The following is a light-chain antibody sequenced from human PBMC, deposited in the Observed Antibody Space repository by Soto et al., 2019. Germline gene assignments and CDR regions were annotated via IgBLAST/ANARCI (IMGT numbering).Light chain of an antibody. CDR3: QQYGSSPPNT. J-gene: IGKJ5*01. V-gene: IGKV3-20*01. CDR2: GAS. Sequence: EIVLTHSPGTLSLSPGERATLSFSSSQSVSSSYLAWYQQKPGQAPRLLIYGASSRATGIPDRFSGSGSGTDFTLTISRLEPEDFAVYYCQQYGSSPPNTFGQGTRLEI. CDR1: QSVSSSY.